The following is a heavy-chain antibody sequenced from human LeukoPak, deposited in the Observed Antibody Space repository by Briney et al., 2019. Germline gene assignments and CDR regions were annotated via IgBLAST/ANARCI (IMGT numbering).Heavy chain of an antibody. V-gene: IGHV3-30*04. D-gene: IGHD6-19*01. CDR2: ISYDGSNK. Sequence: PGGSLRLSCAASGFTFSSYAMHWVRQAPGKGPEWVAVISYDGSNKYYADSVKGRFTISRDNSKNTLYLQMNSLRAEDTAVYYCARDPIAVAGTGRYFDYWGQGTLVTVSS. CDR3: ARDPIAVAGTGRYFDY. J-gene: IGHJ4*02. CDR1: GFTFSSYA.